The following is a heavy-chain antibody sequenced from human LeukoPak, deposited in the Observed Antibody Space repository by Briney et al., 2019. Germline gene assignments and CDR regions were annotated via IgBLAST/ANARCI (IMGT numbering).Heavy chain of an antibody. V-gene: IGHV5-51*01. CDR3: ARRHDTAVSGSPGAFDY. CDR1: GYSFTNYW. Sequence: GESLKISCKTSGYSFTNYWIGWVRQMPGKGLEWMGIIYPGDSNTRYSPSFQGQVTISADKSISTAYLQWSSLRASDTAIYFCARRHDTAVSGSPGAFDYWGQGILVTVSS. J-gene: IGHJ4*02. D-gene: IGHD6-19*01. CDR2: IYPGDSNT.